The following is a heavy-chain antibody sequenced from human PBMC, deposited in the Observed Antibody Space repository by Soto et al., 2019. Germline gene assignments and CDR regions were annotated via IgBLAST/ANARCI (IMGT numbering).Heavy chain of an antibody. Sequence: EVQLLESGGGLVQPGGSLRVSCAASGFSFSSYAMNWVRQAPGKGLEWVSAISASGGSTYYAAAVEGRFTISRDNSRNTLYLQMNSLRAEDTAEYYCAKDRGGRAIFGVLIIDGMDVWGQGTTVTVS. J-gene: IGHJ6*02. D-gene: IGHD3-3*01. CDR1: GFSFSSYA. CDR3: AKDRGGRAIFGVLIIDGMDV. V-gene: IGHV3-23*01. CDR2: ISASGGST.